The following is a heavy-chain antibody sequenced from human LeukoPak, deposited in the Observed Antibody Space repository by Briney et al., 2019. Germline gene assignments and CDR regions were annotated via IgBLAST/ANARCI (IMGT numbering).Heavy chain of an antibody. V-gene: IGHV3-64*01. Sequence: PGGSLGLSCAASGFTFSSYAMHWVRQAPGKGLEYVSAISSNGGSTYYANSVKGRFTISRDNSKNTLYLQMGSLRAEDVAVYYCASPGAYYWGQGTLVTVSS. J-gene: IGHJ4*02. CDR1: GFTFSSYA. CDR2: ISSNGGST. CDR3: ASPGAYY.